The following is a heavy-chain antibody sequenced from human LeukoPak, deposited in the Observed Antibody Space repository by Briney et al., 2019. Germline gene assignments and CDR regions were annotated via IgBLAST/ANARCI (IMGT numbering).Heavy chain of an antibody. Sequence: SVKVSCKASGFTFTSSAMQWVRQARGQRLEWIGWIVVGSGNTNYAQKFQERVTITRDMSTSTAYMELSSLRSEDTAAYYCAAERYFGDDMNYWGQGTLVTVSS. J-gene: IGHJ4*02. CDR1: GFTFTSSA. V-gene: IGHV1-58*02. D-gene: IGHD4-17*01. CDR3: AAERYFGDDMNY. CDR2: IVVGSGNT.